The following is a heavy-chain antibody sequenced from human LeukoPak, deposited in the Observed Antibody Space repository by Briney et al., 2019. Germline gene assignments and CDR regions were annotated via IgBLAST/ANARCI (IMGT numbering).Heavy chain of an antibody. V-gene: IGHV3-7*01. J-gene: IGHJ4*02. CDR3: ARDLYGSEDV. Sequence: GGSLRLSCAASGFTLSNYGMSWVRQIPGKGLEWVANIRRDGSTTYYVDSVEGRFIISRDNTKNSLYLQMNSLRVEDTAVYYCARDLYGSEDVWGQGTLVTVSS. CDR1: GFTLSNYG. CDR2: IRRDGSTT. D-gene: IGHD3-10*01.